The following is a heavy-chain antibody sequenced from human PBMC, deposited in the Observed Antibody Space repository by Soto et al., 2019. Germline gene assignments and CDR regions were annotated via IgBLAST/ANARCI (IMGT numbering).Heavy chain of an antibody. CDR2: IYYSEST. J-gene: IGHJ6*02. CDR1: GDSIRSYY. Sequence: SETLSLTCTVSGDSIRSYYWSWIRQPPGKGLEWIGYIYYSESTNYNPSLKSRVTMSLDSSKNQLSLKLSSVTAADTAVYYCARVYCSGGSCYSYYYYGMDVWGQGTTVTVSS. CDR3: ARVYCSGGSCYSYYYYGMDV. D-gene: IGHD2-15*01. V-gene: IGHV4-59*12.